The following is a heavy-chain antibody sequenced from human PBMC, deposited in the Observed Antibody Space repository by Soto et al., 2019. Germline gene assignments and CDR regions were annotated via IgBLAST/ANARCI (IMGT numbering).Heavy chain of an antibody. CDR3: AMTETTLYNCFDP. Sequence: SETLSLTCTVSGGSISGYYWSWIRQSPEKGLEWIGPVYYSGSTKYNPSLKSRVTISVDTSKNQFSLKLRSVTAADPAVHYVAMTETTLYNCFDPWGRETLVTFP. CDR1: GGSISGYY. V-gene: IGHV4-59*08. J-gene: IGHJ5*02. D-gene: IGHD4-4*01. CDR2: VYYSGST.